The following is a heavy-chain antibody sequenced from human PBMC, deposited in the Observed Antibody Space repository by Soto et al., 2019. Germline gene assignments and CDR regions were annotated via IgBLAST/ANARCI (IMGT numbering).Heavy chain of an antibody. CDR1: GDSVSSDYW. Sequence: QVQLQESGPGLVTPSTTLSLTCSVSGDSVSSDYWWSWVRQSPGKGLEWIGEIYHLVTTNSNPSLKSRVTISLDKSKNEVSLRLTSVTAADTAVYFCARSGEQWLGPVADYWGQGILVTVSS. J-gene: IGHJ4*02. V-gene: IGHV4-4*02. D-gene: IGHD6-19*01. CDR3: ARSGEQWLGPVADY. CDR2: IYHLVTT.